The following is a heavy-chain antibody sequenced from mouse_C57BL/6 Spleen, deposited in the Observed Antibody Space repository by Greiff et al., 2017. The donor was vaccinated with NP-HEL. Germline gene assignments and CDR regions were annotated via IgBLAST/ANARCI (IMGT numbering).Heavy chain of an antibody. D-gene: IGHD2-3*01. Sequence: EVKLVESGGGLVQPGGSLSLSCAASGFTFTDYYMSWVRQPPGQALEWLGFIRNKANGYTTEYSASVKGRFTISRYNSQSILYLQMNALRAEDSATYCCASLDGSLDVWGTGTTVTVSS. J-gene: IGHJ1*03. CDR3: ASLDGSLDV. V-gene: IGHV7-3*01. CDR1: GFTFTDYY. CDR2: IRNKANGYTT.